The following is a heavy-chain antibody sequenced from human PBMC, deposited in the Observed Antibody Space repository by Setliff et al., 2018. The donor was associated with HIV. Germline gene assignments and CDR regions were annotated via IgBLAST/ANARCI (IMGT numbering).Heavy chain of an antibody. V-gene: IGHV3-21*01. D-gene: IGHD3-3*01. Sequence: PGGSLRLSCAASGFTFSSYSMNWVRRAPGKGLEWVSSISSISTYIYYADSVKGRFTISRDNAKNSLYLQMNSLRAEDTAVYYCARVFLEWLLYRPDYVMDVWGQGTTVTVSS. CDR3: ARVFLEWLLYRPDYVMDV. CDR1: GFTFSSYS. CDR2: ISSISTYI. J-gene: IGHJ6*02.